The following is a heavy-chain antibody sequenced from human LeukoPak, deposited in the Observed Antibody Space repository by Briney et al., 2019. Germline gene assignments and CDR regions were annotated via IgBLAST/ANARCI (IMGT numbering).Heavy chain of an antibody. D-gene: IGHD1-26*01. Sequence: ASVKVSCKSSGYAFTNYYMHWVRQAPGQGLEWMGIINPSGGSTIYAQKFQGRVTMTRDTSTSTIYMELSSLRSEDTAVYYCPRRNSHIGSYRPSYYFDYWGQGTLVTVSS. V-gene: IGHV1-46*01. J-gene: IGHJ4*02. CDR1: GYAFTNYY. CDR3: PRRNSHIGSYRPSYYFDY. CDR2: INPSGGST.